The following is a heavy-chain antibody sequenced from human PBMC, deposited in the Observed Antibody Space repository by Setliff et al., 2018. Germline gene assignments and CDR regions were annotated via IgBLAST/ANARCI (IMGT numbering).Heavy chain of an antibody. Sequence: SVKVSCKASGGTFSSYAISWVRQAPGQGLEWMGGIIPIFGTANYAQKFQGRVTITADESTSTAYMEMSSLRSEDTALYYCARGRDFWSSYLVYWGQGTLVTAPQ. D-gene: IGHD3-3*01. CDR1: GGTFSSYA. J-gene: IGHJ4*02. CDR2: IIPIFGTA. V-gene: IGHV1-69*13. CDR3: ARGRDFWSSYLVY.